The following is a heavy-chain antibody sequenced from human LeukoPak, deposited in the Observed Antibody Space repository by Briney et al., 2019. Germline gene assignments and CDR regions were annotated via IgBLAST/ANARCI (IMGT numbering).Heavy chain of an antibody. Sequence: GGSLGLSCAASGFTVSSNYMSWVRQAPGKGLEWVSVIYSGGSTYYADSVKGRFTISRDNSKNTLYLQMNSLRAEDTAVYYCARDSVTVNTFDIWGQGTMVTVSS. CDR3: ARDSVTVNTFDI. CDR1: GFTVSSNY. CDR2: IYSGGST. J-gene: IGHJ3*02. V-gene: IGHV3-66*01. D-gene: IGHD4-17*01.